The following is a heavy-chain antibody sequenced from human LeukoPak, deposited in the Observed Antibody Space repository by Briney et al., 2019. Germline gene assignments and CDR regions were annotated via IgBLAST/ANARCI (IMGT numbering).Heavy chain of an antibody. J-gene: IGHJ4*02. Sequence: GGSLRLSCAASGFTFSNYAMTWVRQAPGMGLEWVSSISGSGSSSYYADSVKGRFTVSRDNSKNTLHLQMNSLRAEDRAVYYCAEDFLYNVVDYWGQGTLVAVSS. CDR3: AEDFLYNVVDY. CDR2: ISGSGSSS. CDR1: GFTFSNYA. D-gene: IGHD3-10*01. V-gene: IGHV3-23*01.